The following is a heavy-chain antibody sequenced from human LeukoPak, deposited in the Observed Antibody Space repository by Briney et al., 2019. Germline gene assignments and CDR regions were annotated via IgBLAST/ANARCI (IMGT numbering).Heavy chain of an antibody. CDR2: ISGSGGST. V-gene: IGHV3-23*01. D-gene: IGHD2-15*01. CDR3: AKDYESGDIVVVVAAFDYFDY. J-gene: IGHJ4*02. CDR1: GFTFSSYA. Sequence: GGSLRLSCAASGFTFSSYAMSWVRQAPGKGLEWVSAISGSGGSTYYADSVKGRFTISRDNSKNTLYLQMNSLGAEDTAVYYCAKDYESGDIVVVVAAFDYFDYWGQGTLVTVSS.